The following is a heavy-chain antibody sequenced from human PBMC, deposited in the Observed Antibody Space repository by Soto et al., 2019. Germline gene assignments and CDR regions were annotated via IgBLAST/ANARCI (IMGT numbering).Heavy chain of an antibody. D-gene: IGHD2-15*01. V-gene: IGHV3-23*01. CDR1: VFTSSSYN. Sequence: GGSLRLSCAASVFTSSSYNISWVRQAPGKAQAKAAGISVSGGSTYYADSGKGRFTISRDNSKNTLYLQMNSLRAVDRAVYCCASNTRYEPPDYWGQGTLVTVSS. CDR3: ASNTRYEPPDY. CDR2: ISVSGGST. J-gene: IGHJ4*02.